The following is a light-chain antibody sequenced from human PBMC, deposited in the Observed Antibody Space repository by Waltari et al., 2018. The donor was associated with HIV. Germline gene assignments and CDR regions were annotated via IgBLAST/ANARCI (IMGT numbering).Light chain of an antibody. CDR3: QSYDNSLKV. CDR1: SSTIGAGYD. Sequence: QSVLTQPPSVSGAPGQRVPISCLGSSSTIGAGYDVHWYQRLPGAAPKLLIYGTTNRPSGVPDRFSGSKSGTSASLAITVLQAEDEADYYCQSYDNSLKVFGGGTKLTVL. J-gene: IGLJ3*02. CDR2: GTT. V-gene: IGLV1-40*01.